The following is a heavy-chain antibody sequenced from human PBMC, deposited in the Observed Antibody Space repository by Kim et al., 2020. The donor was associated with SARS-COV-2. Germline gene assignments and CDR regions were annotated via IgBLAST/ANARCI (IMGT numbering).Heavy chain of an antibody. J-gene: IGHJ5*02. V-gene: IGHV3-48*03. Sequence: GGSLRLSCAASGFTFSSYEMNWVRQAPGKGLEWVSYISSSGSTIYYADSVKGRFTISRDNAKNSLYLQMNSLRAEDTAVYYCAREDSGWYNWFDPWGQGTLVTVSS. CDR3: AREDSGWYNWFDP. CDR2: ISSSGSTI. D-gene: IGHD6-19*01. CDR1: GFTFSSYE.